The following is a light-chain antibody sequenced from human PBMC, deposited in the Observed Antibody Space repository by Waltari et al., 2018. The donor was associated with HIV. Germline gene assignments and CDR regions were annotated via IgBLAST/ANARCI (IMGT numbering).Light chain of an antibody. Sequence: EIVLTQSPATLSLSPGERATLSCRASQSVSSYFAWYQQKSGQAPRLLIYDASNRATGIPARFSGSGSGTDFTLTISSLVPEDFAVYYCQQRSNWPPGGTFGQGTKVEIK. CDR1: QSVSSY. CDR2: DAS. J-gene: IGKJ1*01. V-gene: IGKV3-11*01. CDR3: QQRSNWPPGGT.